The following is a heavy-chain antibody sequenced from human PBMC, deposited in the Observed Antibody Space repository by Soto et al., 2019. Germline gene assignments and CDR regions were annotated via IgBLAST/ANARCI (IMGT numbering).Heavy chain of an antibody. CDR2: IYYSDST. CDR3: ARDPTP. Sequence: SETLSLTCTVSGGSLSSYYWNWIRQSPGKGLENLGYIYYSDSTNYNPSFKSRITISVDTSKNQFSLKLSSVTAADTAVYYCARDPTPWGQGTLVTVS. J-gene: IGHJ5*02. CDR1: GGSLSSYY. V-gene: IGHV4-59*01.